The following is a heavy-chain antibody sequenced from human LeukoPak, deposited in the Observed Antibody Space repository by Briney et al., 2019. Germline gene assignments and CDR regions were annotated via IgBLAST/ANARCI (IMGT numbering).Heavy chain of an antibody. CDR3: AKAHTGWSNYYYYGMDV. CDR1: GFTVSSNY. Sequence: PGRSLRLSCAASGFTVSSNYMSWVRQAPGKGLEWVSVIYSGGSTYYADSVKGRFTISRDNSKNTLYLQMNSLRAEDTAVYYCAKAHTGWSNYYYYGMDVWGQGTTVTVSS. J-gene: IGHJ6*02. D-gene: IGHD2-15*01. CDR2: IYSGGST. V-gene: IGHV3-66*01.